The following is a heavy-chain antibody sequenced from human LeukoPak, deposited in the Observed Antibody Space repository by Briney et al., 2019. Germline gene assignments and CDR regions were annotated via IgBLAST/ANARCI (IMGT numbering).Heavy chain of an antibody. Sequence: GGSLRLSCAASGFTFSSYWMSWVRQAPGKGLEWVANIKQDGSEKYYVDSVKGRFTISRGNSKNTLYLQMNSLRAEDTAVYYCAAQGAVAGFRRYYYYYMDVWGKGTTVTISS. J-gene: IGHJ6*03. CDR2: IKQDGSEK. V-gene: IGHV3-7*03. D-gene: IGHD6-19*01. CDR1: GFTFSSYW. CDR3: AAQGAVAGFRRYYYYYMDV.